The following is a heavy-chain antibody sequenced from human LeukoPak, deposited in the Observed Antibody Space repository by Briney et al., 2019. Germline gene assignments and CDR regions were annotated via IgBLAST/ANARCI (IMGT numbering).Heavy chain of an antibody. Sequence: ASVKVSCKASGYSLISYDINWVRQAAGQGLEWMGWMNPNSGRTGYAQTFQGRVTVTRDTSLNTAYMELSSLKSEGTAIYYCAREGLPYAMDVWGQGTTVTVSS. CDR3: AREGLPYAMDV. CDR1: GYSLISYD. D-gene: IGHD2-15*01. V-gene: IGHV1-8*01. CDR2: MNPNSGRT. J-gene: IGHJ6*02.